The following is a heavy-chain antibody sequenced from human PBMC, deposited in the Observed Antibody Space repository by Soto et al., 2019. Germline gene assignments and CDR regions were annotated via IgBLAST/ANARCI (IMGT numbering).Heavy chain of an antibody. CDR1: GFTVSSYA. V-gene: IGHV3-30-3*01. CDR2: ISYDGSNK. D-gene: IGHD2-8*01. CDR3: ARDSPPPLLIGLYCTNGVCSQKPDY. Sequence: QVQLVESGGGVVQPGRSLRLSCAASGFTVSSYAMHWVRQAPGKGLEWVAVISYDGSNKYYADSVKGRFTISRDNSKNTLYLQMNSLRAEDTAVYYCARDSPPPLLIGLYCTNGVCSQKPDYWGQGTLVTVSS. J-gene: IGHJ4*02.